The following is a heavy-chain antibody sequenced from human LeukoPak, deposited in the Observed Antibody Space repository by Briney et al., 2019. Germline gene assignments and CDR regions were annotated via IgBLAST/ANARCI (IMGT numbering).Heavy chain of an antibody. CDR1: GFSFSSYS. CDR2: ISDTTSTF. D-gene: IGHD2-8*01. V-gene: IGHV3-48*01. CDR3: ARDARMGAFDI. Sequence: GGSLRLSCAASGFSFSSYSMNWVRQAPGKGLEWLSHISDTTSTFYYADSVKGRFTISRDNAKNSLYLQMNSLRAEDTAVYYCARDARMGAFDIWGQGTMVTVSS. J-gene: IGHJ3*02.